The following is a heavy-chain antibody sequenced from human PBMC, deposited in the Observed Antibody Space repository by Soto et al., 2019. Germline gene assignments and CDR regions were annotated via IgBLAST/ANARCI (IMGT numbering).Heavy chain of an antibody. J-gene: IGHJ6*02. Sequence: SETLSLTCTVSGGSISSGGYYWSWIRQHPGKGLEWIGYIYYSGSTYYNPSLKSRVTISVDTSKNQFSLKLSSVTAADTAVYYCARDRGRMVRGAPHTYGMDVWGQGTTVTVSS. CDR1: GGSISSGGYY. D-gene: IGHD3-10*01. V-gene: IGHV4-31*03. CDR3: ARDRGRMVRGAPHTYGMDV. CDR2: IYYSGST.